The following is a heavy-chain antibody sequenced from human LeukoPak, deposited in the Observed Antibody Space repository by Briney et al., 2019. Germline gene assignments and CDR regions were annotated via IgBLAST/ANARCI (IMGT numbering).Heavy chain of an antibody. CDR2: MNPNSGNT. J-gene: IGHJ5*02. CDR1: GYTFTGYY. V-gene: IGHV1-8*02. D-gene: IGHD6-13*01. Sequence: ASVKVSCKTSGYTFTGYYMHWVRQAPGQGLEWMGRMNPNSGNTGYAQKFQGRVTMTRNTSISTAYMELSSLRSEDTAVYYCARGRSYSSSWYGFRFDPWGQGTLVTVSS. CDR3: ARGRSYSSSWYGFRFDP.